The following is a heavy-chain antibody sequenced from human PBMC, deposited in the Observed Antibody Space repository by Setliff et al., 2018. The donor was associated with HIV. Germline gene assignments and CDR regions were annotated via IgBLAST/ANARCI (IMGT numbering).Heavy chain of an antibody. CDR1: GFTFRNYW. CDR2: IKQDGSEK. Sequence: GGSLRLSCAASGFTFRNYWMSWVRQAPGKGLEWVANIKQDGSEKNYVDSVKGRFTISRDNAKNSLYLQMDSLRAEDTAVYYCARNRGRWELLRDYYYYYMDVWGKGTTVTVSS. V-gene: IGHV3-7*01. J-gene: IGHJ6*03. CDR3: ARNRGRWELLRDYYYYYMDV. D-gene: IGHD1-26*01.